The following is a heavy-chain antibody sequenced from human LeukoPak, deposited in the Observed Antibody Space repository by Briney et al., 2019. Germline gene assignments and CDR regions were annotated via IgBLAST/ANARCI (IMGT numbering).Heavy chain of an antibody. CDR3: AREITMIPPDAFDI. CDR1: GYSISSGYY. J-gene: IGHJ3*02. Sequence: SETLSLTCTVSGYSISSGYYWGWIRQPPGKGLEWIGSIYHSGSTYYNPSLKSRVTISVDTSKNQFSLKLSSVTAADTAVYYCAREITMIPPDAFDIWGQGTMVTVSS. V-gene: IGHV4-38-2*02. CDR2: IYHSGST. D-gene: IGHD3-22*01.